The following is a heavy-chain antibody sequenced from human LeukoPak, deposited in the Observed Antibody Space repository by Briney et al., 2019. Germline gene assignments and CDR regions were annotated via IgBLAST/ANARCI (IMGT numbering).Heavy chain of an antibody. CDR1: GGTFSSYA. V-gene: IGHV1-69*06. CDR2: IIPIFGTA. J-gene: IGHJ3*02. D-gene: IGHD2-2*01. Sequence: GASVKVSCKASGGTFSSYAISWVRQAPGQGLEWMGGIIPIFGTANYAQKFQGRLTITADKSTSTAYMELSSLRSEDTAVYYCTRDSLGYCSSTSCSHAFDIWGQGTIVTVSS. CDR3: TRDSLGYCSSTSCSHAFDI.